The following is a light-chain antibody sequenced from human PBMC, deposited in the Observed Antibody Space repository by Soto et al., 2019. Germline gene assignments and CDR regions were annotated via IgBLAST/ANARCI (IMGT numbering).Light chain of an antibody. CDR2: DAS. V-gene: IGKV1-5*01. Sequence: DIQMTQSPSTLSASVGDRFTITCRASQSISTWLAWYQQKPGKAPKILIYDASSLESGVPLRFSGSGSGTDFKLTISSLQPDDFATYYCQQFNSYARTFGQGTKVDI. CDR3: QQFNSYART. CDR1: QSISTW. J-gene: IGKJ1*01.